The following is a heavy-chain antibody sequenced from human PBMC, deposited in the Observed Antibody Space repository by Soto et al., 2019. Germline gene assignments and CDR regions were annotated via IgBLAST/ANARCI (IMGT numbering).Heavy chain of an antibody. V-gene: IGHV1-2*04. CDR1: GYTFTNYG. J-gene: IGHJ3*02. Sequence: ASVKVSCKASGYTFTNYGVSWVRQAPGQGLEWMGWIDPNSGGTNYAQKFQGWVTMTRDTSISTAYMELSRLRSDDTAVYYCARGDGRSYSHAFDIWGQGTMVTVSS. D-gene: IGHD2-21*01. CDR3: ARGDGRSYSHAFDI. CDR2: IDPNSGGT.